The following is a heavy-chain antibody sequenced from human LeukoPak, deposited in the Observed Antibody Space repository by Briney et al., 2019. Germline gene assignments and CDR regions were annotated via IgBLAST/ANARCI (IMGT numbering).Heavy chain of an antibody. CDR1: GYTFTGYY. D-gene: IGHD2-2*01. CDR2: INPNSGGT. J-gene: IGHJ5*02. Sequence: ASVKVSCKASGYTFTGYYMRWVRQAPGQGLEWMGWINPNSGGTNYAQKFQGRVTMTRDTSISTAYMELSRLRSDDTAVYYCARGCSSTSCRLYNWFDPWGQGTLVTVSS. CDR3: ARGCSSTSCRLYNWFDP. V-gene: IGHV1-2*02.